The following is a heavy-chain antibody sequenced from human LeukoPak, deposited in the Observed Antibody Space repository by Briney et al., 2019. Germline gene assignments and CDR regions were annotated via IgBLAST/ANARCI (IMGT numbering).Heavy chain of an antibody. V-gene: IGHV4-34*01. CDR2: INHSGST. J-gene: IGHJ6*03. D-gene: IGHD2-2*01. CDR1: DGSFSGYY. CDR3: ARVLSSTTLVYYYYYMDV. Sequence: PSGTLSLTCAVYDGSFSGYYWSWIRQPPGKGLEWIGEINHSGSTNYNPSLKSRVTISVDTSKNQFSLKLSSVTAADTAVYYCARVLSSTTLVYYYYYMDVWGKGTTVTVSS.